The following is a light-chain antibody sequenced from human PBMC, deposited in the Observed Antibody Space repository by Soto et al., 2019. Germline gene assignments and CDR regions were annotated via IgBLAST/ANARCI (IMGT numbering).Light chain of an antibody. CDR1: QSISRS. CDR3: HQYNSWSPGT. V-gene: IGKV3-15*01. CDR2: DAS. Sequence: EIVLTQSPAILSVSPGERATLSCRASQSISRSLAWYQQKPGQAPRLLIPDASTRATGIPARFSGSGSGTEFTLAISCQQSEDFARYYCHQYNSWSPGTFGQGNKVEIK. J-gene: IGKJ2*01.